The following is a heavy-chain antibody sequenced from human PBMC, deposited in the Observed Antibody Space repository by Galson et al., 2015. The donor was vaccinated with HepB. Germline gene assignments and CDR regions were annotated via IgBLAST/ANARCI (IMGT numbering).Heavy chain of an antibody. D-gene: IGHD2-21*02. CDR2: IIPIFGTA. CDR1: GGTFSSYA. J-gene: IGHJ5*02. Sequence: SVKVSCKASGGTFSSYAISRVRQAPGQGLEWMGGIIPIFGTANYAQKFQGRVTITADESTSTAYMELSSLRSEDTAVYYCARSEGDSPGGGPPPGWFDPWGQGTLVTVSS. CDR3: ARSEGDSPGGGPPPGWFDP. V-gene: IGHV1-69*13.